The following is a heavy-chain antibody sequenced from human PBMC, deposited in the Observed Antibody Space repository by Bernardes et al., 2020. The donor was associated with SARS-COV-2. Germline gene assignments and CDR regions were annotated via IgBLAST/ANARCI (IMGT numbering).Heavy chain of an antibody. D-gene: IGHD3-9*01. CDR3: ARGWLQGGFDS. J-gene: IGHJ4*02. Sequence: LSLTCAISGDSVSRTSTGWNWIRQSPSRGLDWLGRTYFGSKWYNDYAVSVKSRISINPDTSKNQFSLQLNYVTPEDTAVYYCARGWLQGGFDSWGQGTLVTVSS. V-gene: IGHV6-1*01. CDR2: TYFGSKWYN. CDR1: GDSVSRTSTG.